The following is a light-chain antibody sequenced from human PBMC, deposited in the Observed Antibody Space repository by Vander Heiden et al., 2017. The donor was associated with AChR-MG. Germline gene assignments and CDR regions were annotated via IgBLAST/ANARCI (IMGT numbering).Light chain of an antibody. CDR3: QQRSSLPYT. V-gene: IGKV6-21*02. CDR2: YAS. Sequence: EIVLTPSPDFPSVTPKEKVTITCRASQSIGSSLHWYQQKPDQSPKLLIKYASQYISGVPSRFSGSGSGTDFTLTINSLEAEDAATYYCQQRSSLPYTFGQRTKLDIK. J-gene: IGKJ2*01. CDR1: QSIGSS.